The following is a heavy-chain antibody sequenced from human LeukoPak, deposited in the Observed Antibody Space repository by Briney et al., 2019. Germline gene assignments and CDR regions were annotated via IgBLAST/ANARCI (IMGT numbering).Heavy chain of an antibody. Sequence: SETLSLTCTVSGGSISSYHWSWIRQPPGKGLEWIGYIYYTGSSNYNPSLKSRVTISVDTSENQFSLKLSSVTAADTAAYYCARGLRGIMAGFDFWGQGTLVTVSS. CDR3: ARGLRGIMAGFDF. CDR1: GGSISSYH. V-gene: IGHV4-59*01. J-gene: IGHJ4*02. CDR2: IYYTGSS. D-gene: IGHD3-16*01.